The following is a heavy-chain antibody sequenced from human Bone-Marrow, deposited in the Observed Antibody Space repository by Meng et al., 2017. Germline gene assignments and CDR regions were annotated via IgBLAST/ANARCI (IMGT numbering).Heavy chain of an antibody. D-gene: IGHD2-15*01. Sequence: GGSLRLSCAASGFTFRNYAMSWVRQAPGKGPEWVSGVSGSGDSTYYADSVKGRFTISRDNSKNTLYLQVNSLRAEDTDVYYGAKRYCSGGSCYIPNNWFDPWGQGTLVTVSS. J-gene: IGHJ5*02. CDR1: GFTFRNYA. CDR3: AKRYCSGGSCYIPNNWFDP. V-gene: IGHV3-23*01. CDR2: VSGSGDST.